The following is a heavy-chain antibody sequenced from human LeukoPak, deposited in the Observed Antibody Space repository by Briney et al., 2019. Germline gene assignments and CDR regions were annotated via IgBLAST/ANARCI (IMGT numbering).Heavy chain of an antibody. CDR3: AKTGGWYHWFDP. D-gene: IGHD6-19*01. Sequence: RGSLRLSCAASGFTFSSYAMHWVRQAPGKGLEWVAVISYDGSNKYYADSVKGRFAISRDNSKNTLYLQMNSLRAEDTAVYYCAKTGGWYHWFDPWGQGTLVTVSS. V-gene: IGHV3-30-3*02. CDR2: ISYDGSNK. J-gene: IGHJ5*02. CDR1: GFTFSSYA.